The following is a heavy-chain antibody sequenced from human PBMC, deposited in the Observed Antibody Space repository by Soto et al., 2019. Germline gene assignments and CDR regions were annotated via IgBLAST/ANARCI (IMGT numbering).Heavy chain of an antibody. CDR2: INQDGSEK. V-gene: IGHV3-7*01. D-gene: IGHD3-22*01. CDR1: GFTFSSYW. Sequence: GGSLRLSCAASGFTFSSYWMTWVRQAPGKGLEWVANINQDGSEKYYMDSMKGRFTISRDNAKNSLLLQLNSLRAEDTAVYYCARDRGRPDLRDTHYFFSSDLNYGMYACGQGDTVTVSS. J-gene: IGHJ6*02. CDR3: ARDRGRPDLRDTHYFFSSDLNYGMYA.